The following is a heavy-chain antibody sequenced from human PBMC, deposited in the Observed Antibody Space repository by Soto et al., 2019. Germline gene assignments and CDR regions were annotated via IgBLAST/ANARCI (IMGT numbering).Heavy chain of an antibody. Sequence: GGSLRLSCAASGFTFSNAWMNWVRQAPGKGLEWVGRIKSKTDGGTTDYAAPVKGRFTISRDDSKNTLYLQMNSLKTEDTAVYYCTTTGPSPDIVVANYYYYGMDVWGQGTTVTVSS. J-gene: IGHJ6*02. CDR2: IKSKTDGGTT. CDR1: GFTFSNAW. CDR3: TTTGPSPDIVVANYYYYGMDV. D-gene: IGHD2-15*01. V-gene: IGHV3-15*07.